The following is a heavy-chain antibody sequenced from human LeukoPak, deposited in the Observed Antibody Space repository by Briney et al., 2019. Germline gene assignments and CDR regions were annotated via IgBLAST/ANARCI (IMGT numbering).Heavy chain of an antibody. J-gene: IGHJ4*02. Sequence: SETLSLTCTVSGGSISSYYWSWIRQPPGKGLEWIGYIYYSGSTNYNPSLKSRVTISVDTSKNQFSLKLSSVTAADTAVYYCARRSSSGWTFDYWGQGTLVSVSS. V-gene: IGHV4-59*08. CDR3: ARRSSSGWTFDY. CDR2: IYYSGST. D-gene: IGHD6-19*01. CDR1: GGSISSYY.